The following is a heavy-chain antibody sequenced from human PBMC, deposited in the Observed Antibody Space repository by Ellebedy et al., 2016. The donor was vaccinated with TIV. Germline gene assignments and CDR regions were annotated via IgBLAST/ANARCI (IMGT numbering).Heavy chain of an antibody. CDR2: ISGGGDTI. V-gene: IGHV3-11*01. CDR1: GFTFSDYY. D-gene: IGHD6-13*01. Sequence: PGGSLRLSCAASGFTFSDYYMSWIRQPPGKGLESVSYISGGGDTIYYADSVKGRFTISRDNAKNSLYLQMNSLRAEDTAVYYCARGHWYMYYWGQGTLVTVSS. CDR3: ARGHWYMYY. J-gene: IGHJ4*02.